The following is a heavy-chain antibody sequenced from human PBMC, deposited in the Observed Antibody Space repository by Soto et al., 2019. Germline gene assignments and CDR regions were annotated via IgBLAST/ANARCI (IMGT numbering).Heavy chain of an antibody. D-gene: IGHD3-10*01. V-gene: IGHV1-69*08. J-gene: IGHJ6*02. Sequence: QVQLVQSGAEVKKPGSSVKVSCKASGGTFSSYTISWVRQAPGQGLEWMGRIIPILGIANYAQKFQGRVTITADKSTSTAYMELSSLRSEDTAVYYCARDYYGSGSYHNYGMDVWGQGTTVTVSS. CDR2: IIPILGIA. CDR3: ARDYYGSGSYHNYGMDV. CDR1: GGTFSSYT.